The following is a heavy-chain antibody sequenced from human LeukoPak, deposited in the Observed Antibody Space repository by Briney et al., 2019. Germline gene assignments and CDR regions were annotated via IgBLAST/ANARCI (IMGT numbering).Heavy chain of an antibody. V-gene: IGHV1-2*02. CDR2: INPNSGGT. D-gene: IGHD3-22*01. CDR3: ARVRVAGIVVVITVFDY. CDR1: GYTFTGYY. Sequence: ASVKVSCTASGYTFTGYYMHWVRQAPGQGLEWMGWINPNSGGTNYAQKFQGRVTMTRDTSISTAYMELSRLRSDDTAVYYCARVRVAGIVVVITVFDYWGQGTLVTVSS. J-gene: IGHJ4*02.